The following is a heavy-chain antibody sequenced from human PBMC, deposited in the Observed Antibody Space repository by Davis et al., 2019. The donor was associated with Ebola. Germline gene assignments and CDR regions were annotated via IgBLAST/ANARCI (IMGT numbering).Heavy chain of an antibody. CDR2: SYPDDSDT. Sequence: GESLKISCKGSGYSFTTFWLVWVRQMPGKGLEWIGISYPDDSDTKYRPSFQGRVALSADKSISTSYLHWTSLKASDTAMYYCARRADWNFAFDYWGQGTPVTVSS. CDR3: ARRADWNFAFDY. V-gene: IGHV5-51*01. CDR1: GYSFTTFW. J-gene: IGHJ4*02. D-gene: IGHD1-7*01.